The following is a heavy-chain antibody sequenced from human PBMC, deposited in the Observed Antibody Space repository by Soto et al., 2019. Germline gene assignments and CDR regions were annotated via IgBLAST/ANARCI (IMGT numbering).Heavy chain of an antibody. CDR2: SFYRGST. CDR1: GGSISSRSHY. J-gene: IGHJ4*02. D-gene: IGHD3-3*01. V-gene: IGHV4-39*01. CDR3: ATADGFGVVTPFFEY. Sequence: QLQLQESGPGLVKPSETLSLTCTVSGGSISSRSHYWGWIRQSPGKHLEWIGSSFYRGSTHYNPSLKTRVTISVDTSKNQVSLKLYSVTAADTAVYYWATADGFGVVTPFFEYWGQGLLVTVSS.